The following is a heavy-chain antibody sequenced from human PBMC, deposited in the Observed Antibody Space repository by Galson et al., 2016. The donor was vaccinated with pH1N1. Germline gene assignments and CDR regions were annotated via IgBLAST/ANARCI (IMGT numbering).Heavy chain of an antibody. J-gene: IGHJ6*02. CDR1: GGSFAKYA. CDR2: IIPIYGTP. Sequence: SVKVSCKASGGSFAKYAVSWVRQAPGQGLEWMGRIIPIYGTPNYAQKFQDRLTITADEYTTTVSMELNSLISADTAIYYCARPGRTETTKGGVAWGYGMDVWGQGTTVTVSS. CDR3: ARPGRTETTKGGVAWGYGMDV. V-gene: IGHV1-69*13. D-gene: IGHD1-1*01.